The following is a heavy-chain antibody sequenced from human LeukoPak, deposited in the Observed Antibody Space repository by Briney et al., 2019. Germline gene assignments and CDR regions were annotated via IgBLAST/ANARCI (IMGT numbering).Heavy chain of an antibody. D-gene: IGHD3-22*01. CDR1: GFTFSSYS. J-gene: IGHJ1*01. V-gene: IGHV3-21*01. CDR3: ARGCYYDSSGYSLAQH. Sequence: PGGSLRLSCAASGFTFSSYSMYWVRQAPEKGRGWVSSIISISSYIYYADSVKGRFTISIDNAKNSLYLQMNSLRAEDTAVYYCARGCYYDSSGYSLAQHWGQGTLVTVSS. CDR2: IISISSYI.